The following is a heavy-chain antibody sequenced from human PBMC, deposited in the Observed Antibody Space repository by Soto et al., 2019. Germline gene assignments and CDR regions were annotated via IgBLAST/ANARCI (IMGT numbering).Heavy chain of an antibody. J-gene: IGHJ3*02. CDR3: AKDLPYDYGRGRAFDI. CDR1: GFTFSSYA. CDR2: ISGSGGST. Sequence: GGSLRLSCAASGFTFSSYAMSWVRQAPGKGLEWVSAISGSGGSTYYADSVKGRFTISRDNSKNTLYLQMNSLRAEDTAVYYCAKDLPYDYGRGRAFDIWGQGTMVTVS. V-gene: IGHV3-23*01. D-gene: IGHD3-16*01.